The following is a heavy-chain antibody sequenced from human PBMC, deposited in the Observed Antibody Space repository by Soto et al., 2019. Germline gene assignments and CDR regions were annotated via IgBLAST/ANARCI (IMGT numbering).Heavy chain of an antibody. V-gene: IGHV1-2*04. D-gene: IGHD6-13*01. CDR1: GYTFTGYY. J-gene: IGHJ3*02. Sequence: ASVKVSCKASGYTFTGYYMHWVRQAPGQGLEWMGWINPNSGGTNYAQKFQGWVTMTRDTSISTAYMELSRLRAEDTAVYYCARRPKGPGYSYSWGDAFDIWGQGTMVTVSS. CDR3: ARRPKGPGYSYSWGDAFDI. CDR2: INPNSGGT.